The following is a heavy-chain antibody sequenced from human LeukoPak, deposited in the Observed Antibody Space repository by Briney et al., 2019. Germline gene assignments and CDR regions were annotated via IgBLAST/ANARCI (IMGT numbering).Heavy chain of an antibody. Sequence: GGSLRRSCAASGFAFSRYGMHWVRQAPGKGLEWVAVIWFDGSNKYFADSVKGRFTISRDNSKNMVYLQMNSLRVEDTAVYYCVRGEQQLGRFDYWGQGALVTVSS. CDR3: VRGEQQLGRFDY. D-gene: IGHD6-13*01. CDR1: GFAFSRYG. J-gene: IGHJ4*02. V-gene: IGHV3-33*01. CDR2: IWFDGSNK.